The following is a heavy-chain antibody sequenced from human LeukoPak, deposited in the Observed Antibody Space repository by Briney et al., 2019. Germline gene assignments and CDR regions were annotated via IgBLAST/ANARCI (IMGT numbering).Heavy chain of an antibody. CDR3: ARGEVPAASHFDY. CDR2: IYYSGST. Sequence: PSETLSLTCTVSGGSISSHYWSWMRQPPGKGLEWIGYIYYSGSTNYNPSLKSRVTISVDTSKNQFSLKLSSVTAADTGVYYCARGEVPAASHFDYWGQGTLVTVSS. V-gene: IGHV4-59*11. J-gene: IGHJ4*02. D-gene: IGHD2-2*01. CDR1: GGSISSHY.